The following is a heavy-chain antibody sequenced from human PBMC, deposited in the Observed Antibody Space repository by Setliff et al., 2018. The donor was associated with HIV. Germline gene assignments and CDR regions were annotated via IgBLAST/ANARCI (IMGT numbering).Heavy chain of an antibody. CDR3: ARGFFAVTPYDAFDI. J-gene: IGHJ3*02. CDR1: GYSFTSYW. V-gene: IGHV5-51*01. D-gene: IGHD4-17*01. Sequence: PGESLRISCKGSGYSFTSYWIGWVRQMPGKGLEWMGIIYPGDSDTRYSPSFQGQVTISADKSISTAYLQWSSLKASDTAMYYCARGFFAVTPYDAFDIWGQGTMVTVSS. CDR2: IYPGDSDT.